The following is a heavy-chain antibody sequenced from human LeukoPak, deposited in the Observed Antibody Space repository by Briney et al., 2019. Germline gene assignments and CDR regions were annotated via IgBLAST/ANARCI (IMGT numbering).Heavy chain of an antibody. J-gene: IGHJ4*02. V-gene: IGHV3-23*01. CDR3: AKDLQSSWYVHYFDY. CDR2: ISGSGGST. Sequence: QPGGSLRLPCAASGFTFSSYAMSWVRQAPAKGLEWVSAISGSGGSTYYADSVKGRFTISRDNSKNTLYLQMNSLRAEDTAVYYCAKDLQSSWYVHYFDYWGQGTLVTVSS. D-gene: IGHD6-13*01. CDR1: GFTFSSYA.